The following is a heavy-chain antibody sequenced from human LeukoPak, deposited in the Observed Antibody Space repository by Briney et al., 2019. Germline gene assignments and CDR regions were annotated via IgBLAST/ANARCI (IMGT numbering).Heavy chain of an antibody. D-gene: IGHD2-15*01. V-gene: IGHV3-23*01. J-gene: IGHJ4*02. CDR1: RFTFSTYA. Sequence: GVSLRLSCVASRFTFSTYAVNWVRQAPGKGLEWVSAISSNGDITYYADSVRGRFTISRDNSKNTVFLQMNSLRADDTAVYYCATVKRDCSGGTCYSYDYWGQGTLVTVSS. CDR2: ISSNGDIT. CDR3: ATVKRDCSGGTCYSYDY.